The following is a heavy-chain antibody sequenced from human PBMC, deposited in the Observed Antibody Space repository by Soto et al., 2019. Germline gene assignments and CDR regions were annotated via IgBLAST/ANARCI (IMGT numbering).Heavy chain of an antibody. CDR3: AKGGENGIVVLLAASGGVDA. J-gene: IGHJ6*02. V-gene: IGHV3-23*01. Sequence: EVQLLESGGGLVQPGGSLRLSCAASGFTFSSFAMTWVRQAPGKGLQWLSSISGSGGNTYYADSVKGRFTISRDNSKNSMNLQMNTLRAEATAEYYCAKGGENGIVVLLAASGGVDAWGQWTTVTVSS. CDR1: GFTFSSFA. D-gene: IGHD2-15*01. CDR2: ISGSGGNT.